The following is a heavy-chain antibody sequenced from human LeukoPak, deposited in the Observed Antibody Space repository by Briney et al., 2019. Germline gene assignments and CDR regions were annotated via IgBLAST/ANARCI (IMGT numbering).Heavy chain of an antibody. CDR1: GFTFSDYY. Sequence: GGFLRLSCAASGFTFSDYYMSWIRQAPGKRLEWVSYISSSGSTIYYADSVKGRFTISRDNAKNSLYLQMNNLRAEDTAVYYCAREETELAYCGGDCYSDDAFDIWGQGTMVTVSS. J-gene: IGHJ3*02. CDR2: ISSSGSTI. CDR3: AREETELAYCGGDCYSDDAFDI. V-gene: IGHV3-11*01. D-gene: IGHD2-21*02.